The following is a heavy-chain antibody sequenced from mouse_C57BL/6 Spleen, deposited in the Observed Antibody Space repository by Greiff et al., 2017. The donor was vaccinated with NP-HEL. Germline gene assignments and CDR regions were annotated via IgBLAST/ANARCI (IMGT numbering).Heavy chain of an antibody. CDR2: ISSGSSTI. V-gene: IGHV5-17*01. D-gene: IGHD1-1*01. CDR3: ARGGDYGRSPAWCAY. CDR1: GFTFSDYG. Sequence: EVQVVESGGGLVKPGGSLKLSCAASGFTFSDYGMHWVRQAPEKGLEWVAYISSGSSTIYYADTVKGRFTISRDNAKNTVFLQMTSLRSEDTAMYYCARGGDYGRSPAWCAYGGKGTLVTVSA. J-gene: IGHJ3*01.